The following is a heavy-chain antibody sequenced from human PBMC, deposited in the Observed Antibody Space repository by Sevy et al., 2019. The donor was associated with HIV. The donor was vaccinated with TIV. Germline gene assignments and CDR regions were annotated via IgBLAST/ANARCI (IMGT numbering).Heavy chain of an antibody. Sequence: ASVKVSCKASGYTFTSYGISWGRQAPGLGLEWMGWISAYNGNTNYAQKLQGRVTMTTDTSTSTAYMELRSLRSDDTAVYYCARDTNVDYYYYYMDVWGKGTTVTVSS. J-gene: IGHJ6*03. D-gene: IGHD2-8*01. V-gene: IGHV1-18*01. CDR1: GYTFTSYG. CDR2: ISAYNGNT. CDR3: ARDTNVDYYYYYMDV.